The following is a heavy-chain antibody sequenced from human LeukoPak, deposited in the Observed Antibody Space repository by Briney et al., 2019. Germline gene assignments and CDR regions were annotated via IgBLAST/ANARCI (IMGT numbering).Heavy chain of an antibody. CDR2: INPISGGT. Sequence: ASEKVSCKASGYTFTGYYIHWVRQAPGQGLEWVGWINPISGGTNYAEKFQGRVTTTRDTSINTAYMEVTRLTSDDTAVYYCAREDGSFDYWGQGTLVIVSS. D-gene: IGHD5-24*01. J-gene: IGHJ4*02. CDR1: GYTFTGYY. CDR3: AREDGSFDY. V-gene: IGHV1-2*02.